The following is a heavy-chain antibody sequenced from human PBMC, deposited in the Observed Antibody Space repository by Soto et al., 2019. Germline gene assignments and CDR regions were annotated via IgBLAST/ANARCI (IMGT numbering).Heavy chain of an antibody. CDR1: GGTFSTIG. V-gene: IGHV1-69*13. CDR2: IIPFFGTA. D-gene: IGHD3-16*01. CDR3: ARTAPMDAGDKYYYDF. J-gene: IGHJ4*02. Sequence: GSSVKVSCKTSGGTFSTIGISWVRQAPGQGLEWMGGIIPFFGTAEYSQKFEDRITITADESTNTVYMDLRSLTSEDTAIYYCARTAPMDAGDKYYYDFWGPGALVTVSS.